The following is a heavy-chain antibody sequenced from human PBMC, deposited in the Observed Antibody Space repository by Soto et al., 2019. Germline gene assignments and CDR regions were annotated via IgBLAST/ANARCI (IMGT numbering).Heavy chain of an antibody. V-gene: IGHV4-31*03. Sequence: SETLSLTCTVSGGSISSGGYYWSWIRQHPGKGLEWIGYIYYSGSTYYNPSLKSRVTISADTSKNQFSLQLSSVTTADTAVYYCARDSDGYKSYYSMDVWGQGTTVAVSS. CDR1: GGSISSGGYY. CDR2: IYYSGST. D-gene: IGHD5-12*01. CDR3: ARDSDGYKSYYSMDV. J-gene: IGHJ6*02.